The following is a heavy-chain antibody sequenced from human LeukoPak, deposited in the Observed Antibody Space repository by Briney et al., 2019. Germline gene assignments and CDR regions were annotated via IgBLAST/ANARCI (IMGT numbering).Heavy chain of an antibody. CDR3: ARHRDYYDSSGYYYEAYYFDY. Sequence: SETLSLTCTVSGGSISSSSYYWGWIRQPPGKGLAWIGSIYYSGSTYYNPSLKSRLTISVDTSKNQFPLKLRSVTAADTAVYYCARHRDYYDSSGYYYEAYYFDYWGQGTLVTVSS. J-gene: IGHJ4*02. CDR2: IYYSGST. V-gene: IGHV4-39*01. CDR1: GGSISSSSYY. D-gene: IGHD3-22*01.